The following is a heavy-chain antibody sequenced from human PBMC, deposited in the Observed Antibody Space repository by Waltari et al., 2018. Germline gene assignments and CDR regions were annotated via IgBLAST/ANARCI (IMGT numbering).Heavy chain of an antibody. Sequence: QLQLQESGPGLVKPSETLSLTCTVSGGSISSSSYYWGWIRQPPGKGLEWIGSIYYSGSTYYNPSLKSRVTISVDTSKNQFSLKLSSVTAADTAVYYCARRTTLYNWFDPWGQGTLVTVSS. CDR3: ARRTTLYNWFDP. D-gene: IGHD1-7*01. V-gene: IGHV4-39*01. CDR1: GGSISSSSYY. CDR2: IYYSGST. J-gene: IGHJ5*02.